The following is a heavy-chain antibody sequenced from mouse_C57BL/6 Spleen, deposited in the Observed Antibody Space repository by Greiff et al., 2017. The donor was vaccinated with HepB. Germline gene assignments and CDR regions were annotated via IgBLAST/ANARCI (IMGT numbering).Heavy chain of an antibody. J-gene: IGHJ2*01. CDR3: ARDRVLRRYFDY. Sequence: EVKLMESGPGLVKPSQSLSLTCSVTGYSITSGYYWNWIRQFPGNKLEWMGYISYDGSNNYNPSLKNRISITRDTSKNQFFLKLNSVTTEDTATYYCARDRVLRRYFDYWGQGTTLTVSS. CDR1: GYSITSGYY. V-gene: IGHV3-6*01. D-gene: IGHD2-14*01. CDR2: ISYDGSN.